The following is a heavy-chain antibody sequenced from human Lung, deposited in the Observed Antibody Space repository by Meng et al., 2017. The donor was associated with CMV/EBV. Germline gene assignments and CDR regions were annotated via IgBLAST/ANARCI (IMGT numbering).Heavy chain of an antibody. CDR2: MYYSRDA. V-gene: IGHV4-59*01. CDR3: ARDWQGGAEPYGMDV. CDR1: GGSITSYY. D-gene: IGHD1-14*01. Sequence: SXTXSLXCTVSGGSITSYYWSWIRQPPGKGLEWIAYMYYSRDASYNPSLRSRVTVSVDTSKSQFSLQLSSVTAADTAVYYCARDWQGGAEPYGMDVWGQGTTVTVSS. J-gene: IGHJ6*02.